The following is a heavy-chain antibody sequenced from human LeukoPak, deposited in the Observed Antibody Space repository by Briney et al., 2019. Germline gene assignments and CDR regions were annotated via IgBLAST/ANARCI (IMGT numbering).Heavy chain of an antibody. CDR2: ISSDGSNK. D-gene: IGHD3-22*01. J-gene: IGHJ4*02. CDR1: GFTFSSYS. Sequence: PGRSLRLSCAASGFTFSSYSMHWVRQAPGKGLEWVAGISSDGSNKYYADSVKGRFTISRDNSKNTLYLQMNSLRAEDTAVYYCAGGSSGYLFDYWGQGTLVTVSS. V-gene: IGHV3-30*04. CDR3: AGGSSGYLFDY.